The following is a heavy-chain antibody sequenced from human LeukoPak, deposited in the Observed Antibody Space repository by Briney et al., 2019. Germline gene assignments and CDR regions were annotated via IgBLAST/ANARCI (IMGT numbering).Heavy chain of an antibody. V-gene: IGHV3-53*01. CDR3: ATYSNWDNFDY. Sequence: PGGSLRLSCAVSGFTVSSNYISWVRQAPGKGLEWVSVIYSGGTTFYADSVKGRFTISRDNSKNTLYLQMNSLSAEDTAVYYCATYSNWDNFDYWGQGTLVTVSS. CDR1: GFTVSSNY. CDR2: IYSGGTT. D-gene: IGHD4-11*01. J-gene: IGHJ4*02.